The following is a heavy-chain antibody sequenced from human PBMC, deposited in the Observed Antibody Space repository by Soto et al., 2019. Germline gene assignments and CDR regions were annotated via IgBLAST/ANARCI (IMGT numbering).Heavy chain of an antibody. CDR2: IDPSDSYT. Sequence: GESLNLYCQGSGYSFTSYLISLVRQMRGEGLEWVGRIDPSDSYTNYSPSVQGHVTISADKSISTAYLQWGSLKASDTAMYYGHYYCDGMDVWGQGTTVTVSS. J-gene: IGHJ6*02. CDR3: HYYCDGMDV. CDR1: GYSFTSYL. V-gene: IGHV5-10-1*01.